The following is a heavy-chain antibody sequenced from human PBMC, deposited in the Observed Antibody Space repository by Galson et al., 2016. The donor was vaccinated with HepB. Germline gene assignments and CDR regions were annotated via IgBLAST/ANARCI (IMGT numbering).Heavy chain of an antibody. D-gene: IGHD6-19*01. CDR2: ISYDGSTT. CDR1: GFTFSSYD. J-gene: IGHJ4*02. V-gene: IGHV3-30*03. CDR3: ARAIAVADPFDY. Sequence: SLRLSCAASGFTFSSYDMSWVRQAPGKGLEWVAVISYDGSTTYYADSVKGRFTISRDNSKNTLYLQMNSLRAEDTAVYYCARAIAVADPFDYWGQGTLVTVSS.